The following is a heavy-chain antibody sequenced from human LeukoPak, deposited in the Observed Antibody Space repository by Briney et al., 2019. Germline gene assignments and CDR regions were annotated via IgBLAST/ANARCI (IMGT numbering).Heavy chain of an antibody. CDR1: GFTFSSYA. V-gene: IGHV3-64*02. Sequence: GGSLRLSCAASGFTFSSYAMHWVRQAPGRGLQYVSAISSEGGSTYYADSVKGRFTISRDNSKNTLYLQMGSLRVEDMAVYYCARRYCSSSSCSPLDYWGQGTLVTVSS. D-gene: IGHD2-2*01. CDR3: ARRYCSSSSCSPLDY. J-gene: IGHJ4*02. CDR2: ISSEGGST.